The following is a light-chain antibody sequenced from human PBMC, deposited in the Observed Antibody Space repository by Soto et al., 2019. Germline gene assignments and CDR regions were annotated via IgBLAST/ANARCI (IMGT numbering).Light chain of an antibody. CDR3: QQYGDSPLT. Sequence: EIVMTQSPDTLSVCPVERATRSCRASQRIRDNLAWYQQKPGQAPRLIIYGASVRATGIPARFSGSGSGTDFTLTISRLEPEEFAVYHCQQYGDSPLTFGGGTKVDIK. CDR1: QRIRDN. J-gene: IGKJ4*01. CDR2: GAS. V-gene: IGKV3-15*01.